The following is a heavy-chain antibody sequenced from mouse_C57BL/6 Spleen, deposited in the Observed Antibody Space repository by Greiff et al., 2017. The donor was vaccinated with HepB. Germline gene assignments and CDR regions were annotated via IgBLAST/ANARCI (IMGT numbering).Heavy chain of an antibody. D-gene: IGHD1-1*01. CDR2: INPSSGYT. V-gene: IGHV1-4*01. CDR1: GYTFTSYT. CDR3: ARSALFITTVVATPDWYFDV. J-gene: IGHJ1*03. Sequence: QVQLQQSGAELARPGASVKMSCKASGYTFTSYTMHWVKQRPGQGLEWIGYINPSSGYTKYNQKFKDKATLTADKSSSTAYMQLSSLTSEDSAVYYCARSALFITTVVATPDWYFDVWGTGTTVTVSS.